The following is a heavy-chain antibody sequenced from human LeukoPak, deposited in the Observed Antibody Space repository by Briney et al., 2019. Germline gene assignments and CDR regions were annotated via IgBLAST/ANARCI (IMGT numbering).Heavy chain of an antibody. V-gene: IGHV3-23*01. Sequence: GGSLRLSCAASGFTFSTYAMNWVRQAPGKGLEWASAITAYDVNTYYADSVKGRFTLSRDNSKNTLYLQMNSLRAEDTAVYYCAKDIGGTYHRFPFEYWGQGTLVTVSS. CDR3: AKDIGGTYHRFPFEY. CDR1: GFTFSTYA. J-gene: IGHJ4*02. D-gene: IGHD1-26*01. CDR2: ITAYDVNT.